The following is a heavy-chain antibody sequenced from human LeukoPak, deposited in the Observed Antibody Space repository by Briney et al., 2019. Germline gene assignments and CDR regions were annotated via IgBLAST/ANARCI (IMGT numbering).Heavy chain of an antibody. D-gene: IGHD2-21*02. CDR1: GYTFTSYG. Sequence: ASVKVSCKASGYTFTSYGISWVRQAPGQGLEWMGWISAYNGNTNYAQKLQGRVTMTTDTSTSTAYMELRSLRSDDTAVYYCARGEVVGVTVKNCFAPVGRGPLVTVSS. CDR3: ARGEVVGVTVKNCFAP. CDR2: ISAYNGNT. J-gene: IGHJ5*02. V-gene: IGHV1-18*01.